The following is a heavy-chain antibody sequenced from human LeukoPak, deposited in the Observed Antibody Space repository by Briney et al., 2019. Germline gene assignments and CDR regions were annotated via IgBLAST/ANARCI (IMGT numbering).Heavy chain of an antibody. V-gene: IGHV4-38-2*01. J-gene: IGHJ3*02. CDR1: GYSISSGYY. CDR3: AIAAIQTIFGVVNAFDI. D-gene: IGHD3-3*01. CDR2: IYHSGST. Sequence: PSETLSLTCAVSGYSISSGYYWGWIRQPPGKGVEWIGSIYHSGSTYYNLSLKSRVTISVDTSKNQFSLKLSSVTAADTAVYYCAIAAIQTIFGVVNAFDIWGQGTMVTVSS.